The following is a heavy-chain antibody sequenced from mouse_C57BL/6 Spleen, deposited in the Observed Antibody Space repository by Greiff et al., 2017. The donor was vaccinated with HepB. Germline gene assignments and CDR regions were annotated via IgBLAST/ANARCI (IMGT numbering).Heavy chain of an antibody. Sequence: QVQLQQPGAELVKPGASVKLSCTASGYTFTSYWMHWVKQRPGRGLEWIGRIDPHSGGTKYNEKFKSKATLTVDKPSSTAYMQLSSLTSEDSAVYYCASWVYYYGSSVFDYWGQGTTLTVSS. CDR2: IDPHSGGT. D-gene: IGHD1-1*01. J-gene: IGHJ2*01. V-gene: IGHV1-72*01. CDR1: GYTFTSYW. CDR3: ASWVYYYGSSVFDY.